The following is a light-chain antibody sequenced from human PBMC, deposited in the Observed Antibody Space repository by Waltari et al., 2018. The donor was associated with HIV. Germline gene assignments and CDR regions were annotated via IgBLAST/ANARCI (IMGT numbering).Light chain of an antibody. CDR1: SSDVGNYNV. Sequence: QSALTQPASVSASPGQAITISCTGTSSDVGNYNVVSWYRQFPAQAPQLLIFEVNKRPSGVSNPFSGSKSCNSASLTIAGLLADDDADYYCCSYAGGNSYVFGTGTKVTVL. CDR3: CSYAGGNSYV. CDR2: EVN. J-gene: IGLJ1*01. V-gene: IGLV2-23*02.